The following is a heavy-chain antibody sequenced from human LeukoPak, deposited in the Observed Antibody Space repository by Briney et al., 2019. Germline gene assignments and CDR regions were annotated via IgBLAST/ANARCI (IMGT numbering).Heavy chain of an antibody. CDR3: ARDAYQLLNHYDAFDI. V-gene: IGHV1-69*01. CDR2: IIPIFGTA. J-gene: IGHJ3*02. D-gene: IGHD2-2*02. CDR1: GGTFSSYA. Sequence: SVKVSCKASGGTFSSYAISWVRQAPGQGLEWMGGIIPIFGTANYAQKFQGRVTITADESTSTAYMELSSLRSEDTAVYYCARDAYQLLNHYDAFDIWGQGTMVTVSS.